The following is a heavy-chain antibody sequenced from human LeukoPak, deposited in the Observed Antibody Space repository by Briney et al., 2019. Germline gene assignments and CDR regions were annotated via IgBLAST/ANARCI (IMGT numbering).Heavy chain of an antibody. CDR3: AKADARYGSGSYYGACYFDY. CDR2: IKQDGSDK. CDR1: GFIFNTFG. D-gene: IGHD3-10*01. V-gene: IGHV3-7*03. J-gene: IGHJ4*02. Sequence: GGSLRLSCSASGFIFNTFGMNWVRQAPGKGLEWVANIKQDGSDKYYVDPVKGRFTISKDNAKNSLYLQMNSLRAEDTAVYYCAKADARYGSGSYYGACYFDYWGQGTLVTVSS.